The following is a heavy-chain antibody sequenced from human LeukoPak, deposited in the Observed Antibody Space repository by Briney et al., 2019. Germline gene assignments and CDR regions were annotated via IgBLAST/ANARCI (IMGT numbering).Heavy chain of an antibody. D-gene: IGHD3-22*01. CDR3: ARAMDSSASRAFDI. CDR1: GFTFSSYS. J-gene: IGHJ3*02. CDR2: ISSSSSYI. Sequence: GGSLRLSCAASGFTFSSYSMNWVRQAPGKGLEWVSSISSSSSYIYYADSVKGRFTISRDNAKSSLYLQMNSLRAEDTAVYYCARAMDSSASRAFDIWGQGTMVTVSS. V-gene: IGHV3-21*01.